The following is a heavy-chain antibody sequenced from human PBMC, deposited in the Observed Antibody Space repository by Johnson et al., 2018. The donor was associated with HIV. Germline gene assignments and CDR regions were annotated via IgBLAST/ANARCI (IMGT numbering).Heavy chain of an antibody. CDR2: IYSGGNT. CDR1: GFTVSSNY. D-gene: IGHD6-13*01. V-gene: IGHV3-53*01. J-gene: IGHJ3*02. CDR3: ASQSSSLLYDAFDI. Sequence: VQLVESGGGLIQPGGSLRLSCAASGFTVSSNYMSWVRQAPGKGLEWVSVIYSGGNTYYADTVKGRFSISRDNSKNTVYLQMNNLEVEDTAVYYCASQSSSLLYDAFDIWGQGTMVTVSS.